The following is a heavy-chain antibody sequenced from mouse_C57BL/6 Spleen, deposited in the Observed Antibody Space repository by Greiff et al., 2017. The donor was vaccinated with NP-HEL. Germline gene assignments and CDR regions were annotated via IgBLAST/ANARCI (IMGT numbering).Heavy chain of an antibody. Sequence: QVQLQQPGTELVKPGASVKLSCKASGYTFTSYWMNWVKQRPGKGLEWIGRIYPGDGDTNYNGKFKGKATLTADKSSSTAYMQLSSLTSEDSAVYFCARSPLLLFDYWGQGTTLTVSS. CDR1: GYTFTSYW. D-gene: IGHD2-1*01. CDR2: IYPGDGDT. CDR3: ARSPLLLFDY. V-gene: IGHV1-82*01. J-gene: IGHJ2*01.